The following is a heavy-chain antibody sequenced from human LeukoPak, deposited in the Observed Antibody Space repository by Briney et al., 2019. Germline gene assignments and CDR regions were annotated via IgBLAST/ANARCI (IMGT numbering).Heavy chain of an antibody. V-gene: IGHV1-18*01. D-gene: IGHD4-17*01. CDR2: ISGYNGDT. J-gene: IGHJ5*02. Sequence: ASVKVSCKASGYTFTSYGFGWVRQAPGQGLEWMGWISGYNGDTYYTQKLQGRVTMTTDTSTSTAYMELRSLRSDDTAVYYCARRGATTVTTRGDWFDPWGQGTLVTVSS. CDR1: GYTFTSYG. CDR3: ARRGATTVTTRGDWFDP.